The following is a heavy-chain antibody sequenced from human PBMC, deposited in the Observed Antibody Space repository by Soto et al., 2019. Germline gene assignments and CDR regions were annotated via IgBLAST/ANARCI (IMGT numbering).Heavy chain of an antibody. CDR2: INPNSGGT. J-gene: IGHJ3*02. Sequence: GASVKVSCKASGYTLTGYYMHWVRQAPGQGLEWMGWINPNSGGTNYAQKFQGWVTMTRDTSISTAYMELSRLRSDDTAVYYCARYYYGSGSYYKYAFDIWGQGTMVTVSS. CDR1: GYTLTGYY. V-gene: IGHV1-2*04. CDR3: ARYYYGSGSYYKYAFDI. D-gene: IGHD3-10*01.